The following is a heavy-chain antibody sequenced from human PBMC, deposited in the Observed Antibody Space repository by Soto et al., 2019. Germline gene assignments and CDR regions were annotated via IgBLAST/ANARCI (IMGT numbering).Heavy chain of an antibody. V-gene: IGHV3-74*01. CDR2: INNDGSST. CDR3: ARSLLGDFWSGPNYYYYYGMDV. D-gene: IGHD3-3*01. Sequence: QPGGSLRLSCAASGFTFSFYWMSWVRQAPGKGLVWVSRINNDGSSTSYADSVKGRFTISRDNAKNTLYLQMNSLRAEDTAVYYCARSLLGDFWSGPNYYYYYGMDVWGQGTTVTVSS. J-gene: IGHJ6*02. CDR1: GFTFSFYW.